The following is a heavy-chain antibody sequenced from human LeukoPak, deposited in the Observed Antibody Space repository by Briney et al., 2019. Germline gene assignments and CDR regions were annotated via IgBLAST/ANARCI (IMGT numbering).Heavy chain of an antibody. CDR1: GSTVTDIS. D-gene: IGHD3-16*02. V-gene: IGHV1-24*01. CDR3: ATSERGGPGDVWGSYRRPPFDY. CDR2: FDPEDGET. Sequence: ASVKVSCKVSGSTVTDISMNWVRQDPGKGLEWMGGFDPEDGETTYAQKFEGRVTMTEDTSTDTAYMELSSLRSEDTAVYYCATSERGGPGDVWGSYRRPPFDYWGQGTLVTVSS. J-gene: IGHJ4*02.